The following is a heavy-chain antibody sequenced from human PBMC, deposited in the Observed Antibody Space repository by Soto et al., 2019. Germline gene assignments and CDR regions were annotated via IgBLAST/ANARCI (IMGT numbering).Heavy chain of an antibody. V-gene: IGHV4-34*01. CDR3: ARAGDSCSWYGARYMDG. CDR1: GGSFSGYY. CDR2: SSHSGST. Sequence: SETLSLTCAVYGGSFSGYYWSWIRQPPGKALEWIGESSHSGSTNYNPSLKSRVTISVDTSKNQFSLKLSSVTAADTAVNYCARAGDSCSWYGARYMDGWGKGTPVTVSS. J-gene: IGHJ6*03. D-gene: IGHD6-13*01.